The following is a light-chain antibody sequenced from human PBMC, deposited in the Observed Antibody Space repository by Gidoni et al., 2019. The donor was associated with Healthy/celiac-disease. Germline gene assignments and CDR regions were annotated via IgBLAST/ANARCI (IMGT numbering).Light chain of an antibody. J-gene: IGKJ1*01. CDR1: QSISNW. CDR3: QQYNSYWT. V-gene: IGKV1-5*03. CDR2: KAS. Sequence: DIQMTQSPSTLSASVGDRVPITCRASQSISNWLAWYQQKPGKAPKLLLYKASSLESGGPSRFSGSGSGTEFTLTIISLQPDDFSTYYCQQYNSYWTFGQGTKVEIK.